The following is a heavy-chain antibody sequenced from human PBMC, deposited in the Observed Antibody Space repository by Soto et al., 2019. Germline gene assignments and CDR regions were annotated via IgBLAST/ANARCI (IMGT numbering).Heavy chain of an antibody. CDR1: GYTFTSYD. D-gene: IGHD3-9*01. J-gene: IGHJ5*02. Sequence: ASVKVSCKASGYTFTSYDINWVPQATGQGLEWMGWMNPNSGNTGYAQKFQGRVTMTRNTSISTAYMELSSLRSEDTAVYYCARANFYILTGYYFNWFDPCGQGTLVTVST. CDR3: ARANFYILTGYYFNWFDP. V-gene: IGHV1-8*01. CDR2: MNPNSGNT.